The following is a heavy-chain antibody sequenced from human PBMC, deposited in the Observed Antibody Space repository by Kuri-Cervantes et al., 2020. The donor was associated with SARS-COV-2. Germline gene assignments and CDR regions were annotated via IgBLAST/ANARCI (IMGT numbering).Heavy chain of an antibody. CDR3: ARAGYAWNYVGWFDP. J-gene: IGHJ5*02. D-gene: IGHD1-7*01. Sequence: GGSLRLSCKASGGTFSSYAISWVRQAPGQGLEWMGGIIPIFGTANYAQKFQGRVTITADESTSTAYMELSSLRSEDTAVYYCARAGYAWNYVGWFDPWGQGTLVTVSS. CDR2: IIPIFGTA. V-gene: IGHV1-69*01. CDR1: GGTFSSYA.